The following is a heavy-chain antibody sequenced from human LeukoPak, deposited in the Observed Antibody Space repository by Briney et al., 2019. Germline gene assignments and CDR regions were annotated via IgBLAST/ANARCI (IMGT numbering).Heavy chain of an antibody. V-gene: IGHV3-23*01. Sequence: SGGSLRLSCAASGFTFSSYAMRWVRQAPGKGLEWVSTIGGSDGNTFYADSVKGRFIISRDNSKNTLCLQLNSLRAEDTAVYYCAKYFFGSGRSHAFDSWGQGTLVTVSS. D-gene: IGHD3-10*01. CDR2: IGGSDGNT. CDR1: GFTFSSYA. CDR3: AKYFFGSGRSHAFDS. J-gene: IGHJ4*02.